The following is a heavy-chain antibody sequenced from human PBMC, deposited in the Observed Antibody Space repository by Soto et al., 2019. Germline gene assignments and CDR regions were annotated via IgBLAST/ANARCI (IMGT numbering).Heavy chain of an antibody. J-gene: IGHJ6*02. CDR1: GGSISSYY. CDR2: IYYSGST. CDR3: ARDPTRRELLYCMDV. Sequence: PSETLSLTCTVSGGSISSYYWNWIRQPPGKGLEWIGYIYYSGSTNNNPSLKSRVTISVDTSKNQFSLKLRSVTAADTAVDYCARDPTRRELLYCMDVWGQGTTVTVSS. V-gene: IGHV4-59*01. D-gene: IGHD1-7*01.